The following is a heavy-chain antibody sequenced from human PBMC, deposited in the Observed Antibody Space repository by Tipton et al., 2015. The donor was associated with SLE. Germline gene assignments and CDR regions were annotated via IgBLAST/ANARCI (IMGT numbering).Heavy chain of an antibody. CDR2: VYYSGST. J-gene: IGHJ4*02. V-gene: IGHV4-59*01. CDR3: AGAVDPSEGRNFWSLFY. CDR1: GGSISGYY. D-gene: IGHD3-3*01. Sequence: TLSLTCTVSGGSISGYYWSWIRQPPGKGLEWIGNVYYSGSTNHNPSLKSRVTISVDTSKNQFSLKLNSVTAADTAIYYCAGAVDPSEGRNFWSLFYWGQGSLVTVSS.